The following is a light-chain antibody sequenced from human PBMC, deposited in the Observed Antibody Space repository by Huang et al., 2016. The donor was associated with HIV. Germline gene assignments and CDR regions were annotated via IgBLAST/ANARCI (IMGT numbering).Light chain of an antibody. CDR3: QQSYNSWT. CDR2: GAS. J-gene: IGKJ1*01. CDR1: QSIGNY. V-gene: IGKV1-39*01. Sequence: DIQMTQSPSSLSASVGDRVTVTCRASQSIGNYLNWYQQKPGKAPKRLIYGASSLQMGVPSRFRGSGSGTVFILSITSLQPEDFATYYCQQSYNSWTFGQGTKVDIK.